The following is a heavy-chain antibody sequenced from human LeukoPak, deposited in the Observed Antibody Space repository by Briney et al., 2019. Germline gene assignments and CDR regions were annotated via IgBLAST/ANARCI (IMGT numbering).Heavy chain of an antibody. CDR3: ARLSSGSYSDY. CDR2: ISDTGNT. Sequence: PGGSLRLSCAASGFTLSSYAMSWVRQAPGKGLEWVSAISDTGNTYHADSVKGRFTISRDSSKNTLFLQMNSLRAEDTAIYYCARLSSGSYSDYWGQGTLVTVSS. D-gene: IGHD1-26*01. CDR1: GFTLSSYA. J-gene: IGHJ4*02. V-gene: IGHV3-23*01.